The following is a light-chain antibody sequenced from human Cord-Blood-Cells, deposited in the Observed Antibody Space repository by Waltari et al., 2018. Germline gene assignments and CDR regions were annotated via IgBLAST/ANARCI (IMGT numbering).Light chain of an antibody. V-gene: IGKV4-1*01. CDR3: QQYYSTPCT. J-gene: IGKJ3*01. CDR2: WAS. Sequence: DIVMTQSPDSLAVSLGARATINCKSSQGVLYSSNNKNYLAWYQQKPGQPPKLLIYWASTRESGVPDRFSGSGSGTDFTLTISSLQAEDVAVYYCQQYYSTPCTFGPGTKVDIK. CDR1: QGVLYSSNNKNY.